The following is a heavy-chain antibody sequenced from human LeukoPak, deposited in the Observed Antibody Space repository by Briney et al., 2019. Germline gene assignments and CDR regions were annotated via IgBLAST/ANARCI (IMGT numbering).Heavy chain of an antibody. CDR3: ARGVIAAPHYYYGMDV. J-gene: IGHJ6*02. V-gene: IGHV4-34*01. CDR2: INHSGST. D-gene: IGHD6-6*01. CDR1: GGSFSGYY. Sequence: PSETLSLTCAVYGGSFSGYYWSWVRQPPGKGLEWIGEINHSGSTNYNPSLKSRVTISVDTSKNQSSLKLSSVTAADTAVYYCARGVIAAPHYYYGMDVWGQGTTVTVSS.